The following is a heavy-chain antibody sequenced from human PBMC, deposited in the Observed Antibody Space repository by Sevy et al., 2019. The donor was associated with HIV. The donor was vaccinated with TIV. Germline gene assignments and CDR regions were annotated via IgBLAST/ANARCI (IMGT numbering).Heavy chain of an antibody. CDR2: ISSISSTK. J-gene: IGHJ5*02. Sequence: GGSLRLSCVASGFTFSSYSMNWVRQAPGKGLEWVSYISSISSTKNYADSVKGRFTISRDNAKNSLYLQMNGLRVEDTAVYYCTREVISYRYGSAIVDTWGQGTLVTVSS. CDR1: GFTFSSYS. V-gene: IGHV3-48*01. CDR3: TREVISYRYGSAIVDT. D-gene: IGHD3-10*01.